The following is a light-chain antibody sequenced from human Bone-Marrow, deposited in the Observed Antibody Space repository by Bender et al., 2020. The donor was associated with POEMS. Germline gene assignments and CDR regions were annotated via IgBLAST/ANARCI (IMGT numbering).Light chain of an antibody. V-gene: IGLV2-14*01. J-gene: IGLJ2*01. CDR3: SSFTSATTLV. CDR1: NSDIGSYDY. CDR2: EVT. Sequence: QSALTQPASVSGSPGQSITLSCTGTNSDIGSYDYVSWYQQHPGKPPKVIISEVTNRPSGVSDRFSGSKSGNTASLTISGLQAEDEAVYYCSSFTSATTLVFGGGTKLTVL.